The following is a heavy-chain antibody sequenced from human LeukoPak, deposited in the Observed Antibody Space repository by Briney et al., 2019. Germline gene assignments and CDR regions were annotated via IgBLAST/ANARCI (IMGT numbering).Heavy chain of an antibody. Sequence: GDSLNISCKISGYKLTNNWIGWVRQVPGKGLEWMGLIYPGYSDAKYGPSFQGQVTLSVDASISTAYLQLSGLTASDTAIYYCVRFALTSSLDHWGQGTVVTVSS. CDR3: VRFALTSSLDH. CDR2: IYPGYSDA. V-gene: IGHV5-51*01. J-gene: IGHJ5*02. CDR1: GYKLTNNW. D-gene: IGHD6-13*01.